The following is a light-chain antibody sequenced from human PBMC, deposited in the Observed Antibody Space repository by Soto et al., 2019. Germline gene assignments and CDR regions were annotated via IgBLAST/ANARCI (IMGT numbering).Light chain of an antibody. Sequence: EIELTQSPCTLSLSPGDRATLSCRASQSVSSSYLAWHQQKPGQAPRLLIYGASSRATGIPDRFSGSGSGTDFTLIISRLEPAYFAEYYCQHGFTFGPGTKVDIK. CDR3: QHGFT. CDR1: QSVSSSY. V-gene: IGKV3-20*01. CDR2: GAS. J-gene: IGKJ3*01.